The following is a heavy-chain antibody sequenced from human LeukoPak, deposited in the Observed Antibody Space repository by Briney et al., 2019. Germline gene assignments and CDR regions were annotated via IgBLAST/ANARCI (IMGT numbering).Heavy chain of an antibody. D-gene: IGHD3-10*01. CDR3: ARDQMRYYYGSGSPQDYMDV. J-gene: IGHJ6*03. CDR2: ISAYNGNT. CDR1: GGTFSSYG. Sequence: GASVKVSCKASGGTFSSYGISWVRQAPGQGLEWMGWISAYNGNTNYAQKLQGRVTMTTDTSTSTAYMELRSLRSDDTAVYYCARDQMRYYYGSGSPQDYMDVWGKGTTVTVSS. V-gene: IGHV1-18*01.